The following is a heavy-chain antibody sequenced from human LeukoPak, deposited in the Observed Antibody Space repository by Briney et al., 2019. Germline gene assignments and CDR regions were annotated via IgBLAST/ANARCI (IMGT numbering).Heavy chain of an antibody. D-gene: IGHD1-26*01. J-gene: IGHJ4*02. V-gene: IGHV4-59*08. CDR1: NGSISTYY. Sequence: SETLSLTCSVSNGSISTYYWSWIRQSPGKGLEWIGYISYGGATTYNPSLKRRVTISVDSPKNHFSLRLTSLIAADTALYYCARHGGTLDYFDSWGPGSLVTVSS. CDR3: ARHGGTLDYFDS. CDR2: ISYGGAT.